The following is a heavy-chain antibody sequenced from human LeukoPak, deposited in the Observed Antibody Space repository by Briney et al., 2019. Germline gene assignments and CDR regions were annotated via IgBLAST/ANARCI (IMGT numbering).Heavy chain of an antibody. CDR3: ARDRTFYGMDV. CDR2: IIPILGIT. J-gene: IGHJ6*02. CDR1: GGTFSSYA. V-gene: IGHV1-69*04. Sequence: SVKVSCKASGGTFSSYAISWVRQAPGQGLEWMGRIIPILGITNYAQKFQGSVTITADKSTSTAYMELSSLRSDDTAVYYCARDRTFYGMDVWGQGTTVTVSS. D-gene: IGHD3-16*01.